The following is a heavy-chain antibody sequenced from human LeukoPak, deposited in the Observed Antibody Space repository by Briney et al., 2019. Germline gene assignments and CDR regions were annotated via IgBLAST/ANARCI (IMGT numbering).Heavy chain of an antibody. J-gene: IGHJ4*02. D-gene: IGHD2-8*02. CDR1: GYSFSSYW. V-gene: IGHV5-10-1*01. Sequence: GESLKISCKGSGYSFSSYWISWVRQMPGKGLEWMGRIDPGDSFTKYRPSLEGRATISADKSLSTVYLQWSSLKASDTAIYYCARDGGGVSSWVSHWGQGTLVTVSS. CDR3: ARDGGGVSSWVSH. CDR2: IDPGDSFT.